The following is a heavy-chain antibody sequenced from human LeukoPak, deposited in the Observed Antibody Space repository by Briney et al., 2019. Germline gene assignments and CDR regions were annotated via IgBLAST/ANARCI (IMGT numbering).Heavy chain of an antibody. V-gene: IGHV4-61*02. Sequence: SETLSLTCTVSGGSISSGSYYWSWIRQPAGKGLEWIGRIYTSGSTNYNPSLKSRVTISVDTSKNQFSLKLSSVTAADTAVYYCARYVDTATGRGFDYWGQGTLVTVSS. CDR3: ARYVDTATGRGFDY. CDR2: IYTSGST. CDR1: GGSISSGSYY. D-gene: IGHD5-18*01. J-gene: IGHJ4*02.